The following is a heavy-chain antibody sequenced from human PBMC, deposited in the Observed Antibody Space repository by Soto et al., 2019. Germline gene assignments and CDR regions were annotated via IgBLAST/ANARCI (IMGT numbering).Heavy chain of an antibody. V-gene: IGHV3-30*18. CDR2: ISYDGSNK. D-gene: IGHD6-19*01. CDR3: AKVYSSGLFDY. J-gene: IGHJ4*02. Sequence: GGSLRLSCAASGFTFSSYGMHWVRQAPGKGLEWVAVISYDGSNKYYADSVKGRFTISRDNSKNTLYLQMNSLRAEDTAVYYCAKVYSSGLFDYWGQGTLVTVSS. CDR1: GFTFSSYG.